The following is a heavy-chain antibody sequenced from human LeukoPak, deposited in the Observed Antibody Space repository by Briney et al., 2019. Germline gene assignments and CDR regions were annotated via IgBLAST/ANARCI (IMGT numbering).Heavy chain of an antibody. CDR2: INPNSGGT. J-gene: IGHJ1*01. Sequence: EASVNVSCKASGYTFTGYYMHWVRQAPGQGLEWMVWINPNSGGTNYAQKFQGRVTMTRDTSISTAYMELSRLRSDDTAVYYCARALGYCSSTSCYTSEYFQHWGQGTLVTVSS. CDR3: ARALGYCSSTSCYTSEYFQH. V-gene: IGHV1-2*02. CDR1: GYTFTGYY. D-gene: IGHD2-2*02.